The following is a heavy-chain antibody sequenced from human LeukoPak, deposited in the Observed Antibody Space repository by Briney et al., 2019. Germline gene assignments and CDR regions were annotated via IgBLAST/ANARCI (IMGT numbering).Heavy chain of an antibody. CDR3: ARQSTIAAARIDP. V-gene: IGHV4-59*01. Sequence: SETLSLTCTVSGGSINYYYWTWIRQPPGKGLEWIGYIYYSGSTNYNPSLKSRVTISVDTSKNQFSLKLSSVTAADTAVYYCARQSTIAAARIDPWGQGTLVTVSS. CDR1: GGSINYYY. J-gene: IGHJ5*02. CDR2: IYYSGST. D-gene: IGHD6-25*01.